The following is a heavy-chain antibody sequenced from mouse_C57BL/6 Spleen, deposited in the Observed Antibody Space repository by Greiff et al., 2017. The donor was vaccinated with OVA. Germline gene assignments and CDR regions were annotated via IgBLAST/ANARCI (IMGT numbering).Heavy chain of an antibody. CDR3: ARSYYYGSSSWFAY. J-gene: IGHJ3*01. V-gene: IGHV5-17*01. CDR2: ISSGSSTI. D-gene: IGHD1-1*01. Sequence: EVQVVESGGGLVKPGGSLKLSCAASGFTFSDYGMHWVRQAPGKGLEWVAYISSGSSTIYYADTVKGRFTISRDNAKNTLFLQMTSLRSEDTAMYYCARSYYYGSSSWFAYWGQGTLVTVSA. CDR1: GFTFSDYG.